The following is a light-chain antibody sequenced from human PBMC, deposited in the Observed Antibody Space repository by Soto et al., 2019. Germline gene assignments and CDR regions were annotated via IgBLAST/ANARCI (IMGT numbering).Light chain of an antibody. J-gene: IGLJ7*02. CDR3: AAWDDSLSGAV. V-gene: IGLV1-44*01. Sequence: QAVVTQPPSASGTPGQRVTISCSGSGSNIGSHTVSWYQQLPGTAPNLLIYSNDQRPSGVPDRFSGSKSGTSASLAISGLQSEDEADYYCAAWDDSLSGAVFGGGTQLTA. CDR1: GSNIGSHT. CDR2: SND.